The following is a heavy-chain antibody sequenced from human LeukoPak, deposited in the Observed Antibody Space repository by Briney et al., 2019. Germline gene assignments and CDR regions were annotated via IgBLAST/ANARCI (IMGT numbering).Heavy chain of an antibody. CDR2: MNPNSGNT. J-gene: IGHJ6*02. V-gene: IGHV1-8*01. D-gene: IGHD4-23*01. CDR3: ARDLFPNYGGNPSGMDV. Sequence: GASVTVSFKASGYTFTIYDINWVRQATGQGLEWMGWMNPNSGNTGYAQKFQGRVTMTRDTSISTAYMELSRLRSDDTAVYYCARDLFPNYGGNPSGMDVWGQGTTVTVSS. CDR1: GYTFTIYD.